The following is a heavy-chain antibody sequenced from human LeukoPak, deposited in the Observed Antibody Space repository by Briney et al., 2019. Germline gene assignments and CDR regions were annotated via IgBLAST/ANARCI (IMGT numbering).Heavy chain of an antibody. CDR2: ISSSGSTI. CDR3: ARGATTGAEYFQH. V-gene: IGHV3-11*01. D-gene: IGHD1-26*01. Sequence: PGCPLILSCAASGFTFSDYYMSWIRQAPGKGLELVSYISSSGSTIYYADSVKGRFTISRDNAKNSLYLQMNSLRAEDTDVYYCARGATTGAEYFQHWGQGTLVTVSS. CDR1: GFTFSDYY. J-gene: IGHJ1*01.